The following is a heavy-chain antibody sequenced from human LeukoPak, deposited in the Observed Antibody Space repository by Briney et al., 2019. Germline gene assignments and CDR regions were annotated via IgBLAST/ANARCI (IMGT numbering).Heavy chain of an antibody. V-gene: IGHV3-48*04. J-gene: IGHJ4*02. CDR3: SRESRPAALDY. CDR2: ISASCGTI. CDR1: RFTFSSYN. Sequence: GGSLRLSCAASRFTFSSYNMNWVRQAPGKGLEWISHISASCGTIYYADSVKGRFTISRDNAKDSLYLQMNSLRAEDTAVYYCSRESRPAALDYWGQGTLVTVSS. D-gene: IGHD2-2*01.